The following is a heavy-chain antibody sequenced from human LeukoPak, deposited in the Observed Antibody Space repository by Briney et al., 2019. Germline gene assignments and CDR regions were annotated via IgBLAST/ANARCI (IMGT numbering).Heavy chain of an antibody. CDR3: ARDQGGGYYWFDP. CDR1: GGSINSFH. CDR2: IYSSGST. J-gene: IGHJ5*02. Sequence: SETLSLTCTVSGGSINSFHWSWIRQPAGKGLEWIGRIYSSGSTNYNPSLKSRVTMSVDTSNNQFSLKLTSVTAADTAVYYCARDQGGGYYWFDPWGQGTLVTVSS. D-gene: IGHD5-12*01. V-gene: IGHV4-4*07.